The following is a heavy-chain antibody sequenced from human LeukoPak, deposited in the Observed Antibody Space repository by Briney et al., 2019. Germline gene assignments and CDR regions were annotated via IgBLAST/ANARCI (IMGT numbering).Heavy chain of an antibody. D-gene: IGHD6-13*01. CDR3: AKDQIIGSSLFDY. J-gene: IGHJ4*02. Sequence: GGSLRLSCAAPGFTFSSYAMSWVRQAPGKGLEWVSAISGSGGSTYYADSVKGRFTISRDNSKNTLYLQMNSLRAEDTAVYYCAKDQIIGSSLFDYWGQGTLVTVSS. V-gene: IGHV3-23*01. CDR2: ISGSGGST. CDR1: GFTFSSYA.